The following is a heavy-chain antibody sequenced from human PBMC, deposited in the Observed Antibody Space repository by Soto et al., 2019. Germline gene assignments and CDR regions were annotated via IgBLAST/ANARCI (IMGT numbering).Heavy chain of an antibody. CDR2: IHSGGNT. Sequence: EVQLVESEGGLVQPGGALRLSCAASGFTVSNNYISWVRQAPGKGLEWVSVIHSGGNTYYADSVKGRFTISRDNSKNTLYLQMNSLRVEDTAVYYCARGGGGAPVDHWGQGTLVTVSS. CDR1: GFTVSNNY. V-gene: IGHV3-66*01. D-gene: IGHD3-10*01. J-gene: IGHJ4*02. CDR3: ARGGGGAPVDH.